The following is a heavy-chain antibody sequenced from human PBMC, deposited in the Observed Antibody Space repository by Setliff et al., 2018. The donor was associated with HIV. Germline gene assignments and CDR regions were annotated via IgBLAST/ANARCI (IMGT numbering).Heavy chain of an antibody. CDR1: GGTLSSHA. Sequence: SVKVSCKASGGTLSSHAITWVRQAPGQGLEWMGEVIPILRVARYAQRFQDRVSITADKSSTTSYMELSSLKSEDTAVYYCARNLVVVAPTVDYFGMDVWGQGTTVTVSS. CDR2: VIPILRVA. V-gene: IGHV1-69*10. CDR3: ARNLVVVAPTVDYFGMDV. D-gene: IGHD2-15*01. J-gene: IGHJ6*02.